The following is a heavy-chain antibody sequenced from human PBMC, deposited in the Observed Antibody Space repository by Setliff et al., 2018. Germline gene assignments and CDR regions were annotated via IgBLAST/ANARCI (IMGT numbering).Heavy chain of an antibody. CDR3: ARERRFSGYADY. D-gene: IGHD5-12*01. CDR1: GGSISSGDYY. J-gene: IGHJ4*02. CDR2: IYYSGST. V-gene: IGHV4-30-4*08. Sequence: TSETLSLTCTVSGGSISSGDYYWSWIRQPPGKGLEWIGYIYYSGSTYYNPSLKSRVTISVDTSKNQFSLKLSSVTAADTAVYYCARERRFSGYADYWGQGTLVTVSS.